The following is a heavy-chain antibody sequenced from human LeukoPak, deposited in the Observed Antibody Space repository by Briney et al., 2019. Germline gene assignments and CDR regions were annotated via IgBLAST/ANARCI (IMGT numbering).Heavy chain of an antibody. D-gene: IGHD2-21*01. V-gene: IGHV3-21*01. Sequence: PGGSLRLSCAASGFTFSSYSMNWVRQAPGKGLEWVSSISSSSSYIYYADSVKGRFTISRDNAKNSLYLEMNSLRAEDTAAYYCARVVMIAPYDAFVIWGQGTMVTVSS. CDR3: ARVVMIAPYDAFVI. CDR2: ISSSSSYI. J-gene: IGHJ3*02. CDR1: GFTFSSYS.